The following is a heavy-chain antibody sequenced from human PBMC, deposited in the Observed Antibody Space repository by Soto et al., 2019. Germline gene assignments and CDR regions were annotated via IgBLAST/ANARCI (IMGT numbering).Heavy chain of an antibody. CDR1: GFTFSSYA. D-gene: IGHD6-13*01. CDR2: ISGSGGST. CDR3: AKEPGIAAAGTWYYYMDV. V-gene: IGHV3-23*01. J-gene: IGHJ6*03. Sequence: HPGGSLRLSCAASGFTFSSYAMSWVRQAPGKGLEWVSAISGSGGSTYYADSVKGRFTISRDNSKNTLYLQMNSLRAEDTAVYYCAKEPGIAAAGTWYYYMDVWGKGTTVTVSS.